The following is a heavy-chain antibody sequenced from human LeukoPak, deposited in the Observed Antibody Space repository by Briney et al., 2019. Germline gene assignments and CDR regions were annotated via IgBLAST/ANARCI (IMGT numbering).Heavy chain of an antibody. CDR3: ARALKRRMVRFFDY. D-gene: IGHD3-10*01. V-gene: IGHV4-39*07. Sequence: PSETLSLTCTVSGGSISSSSYYWGWIRQSPGKGLEWIGSIYYSGSTNYNPSLKSRVTISVDTSKNQFSLKLSSVTAADTAVYYCARALKRRMVRFFDYWGQGTLVTVSS. CDR2: IYYSGST. J-gene: IGHJ4*02. CDR1: GGSISSSSYY.